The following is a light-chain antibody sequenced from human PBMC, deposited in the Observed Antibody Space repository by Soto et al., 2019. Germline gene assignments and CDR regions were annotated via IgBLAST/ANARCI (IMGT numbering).Light chain of an antibody. CDR2: KAS. V-gene: IGKV1-5*03. CDR1: QSIITS. CDR3: QQDNSYSRT. Sequence: DIQMTQSPSTLSASVGDRVTITCRASQSIITSLAWYQQKPGKAPKLLIYKASSLQSGVPSRFSGSGSGTEFTLTISSLQPDDCATYYCQQDNSYSRTLGHGTKV. J-gene: IGKJ1*01.